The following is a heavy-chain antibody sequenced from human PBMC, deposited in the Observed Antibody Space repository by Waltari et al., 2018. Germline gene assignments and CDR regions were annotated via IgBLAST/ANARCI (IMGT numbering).Heavy chain of an antibody. CDR3: ARSPSPAMDIDY. CDR1: GGSISSSSYY. Sequence: QLQLQESGPGLVKPSETLSLTCTVSGGSISSSSYYWGWIRPPPGKGLEWIGSIYYSGSTYYNPSLKSRVTISVDTSKNQFSLKLSSVTAADTAVYYCARSPSPAMDIDYWGQGTLVTVSS. J-gene: IGHJ4*02. D-gene: IGHD5-18*01. V-gene: IGHV4-39*07. CDR2: IYYSGST.